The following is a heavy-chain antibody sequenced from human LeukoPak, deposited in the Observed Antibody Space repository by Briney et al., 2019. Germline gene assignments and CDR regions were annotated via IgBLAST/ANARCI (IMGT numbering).Heavy chain of an antibody. CDR1: GYTFTSYS. Sequence: ASVKVSCKASGYTFTSYSMHWVRQAPGQGLEWMGVINPGGGGTTYAQKFQGRLTMTRDTSTSTAYMELSSLRSEDTAVYYCAREDGSGSYYRDYWGQGTLVTVSS. CDR3: AREDGSGSYYRDY. D-gene: IGHD3-10*01. J-gene: IGHJ4*02. CDR2: INPGGGGT. V-gene: IGHV1-46*01.